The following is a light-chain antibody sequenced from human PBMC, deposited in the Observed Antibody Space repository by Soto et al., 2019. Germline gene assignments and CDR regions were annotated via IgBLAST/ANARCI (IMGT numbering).Light chain of an antibody. CDR3: QQYDNLPLT. CDR1: HGISSY. CDR2: DAS. J-gene: IGKJ4*01. Sequence: VIWMTQSPSLLSASTGYRVTISCRMSHGISSYLAWYQQKSGKAPKLLIYDASDLETGVPSRFSGSGSGTDFTFTINSLQPEDIATYYCQQYDNLPLTFGGGTKVDIK. V-gene: IGKV1D-8*03.